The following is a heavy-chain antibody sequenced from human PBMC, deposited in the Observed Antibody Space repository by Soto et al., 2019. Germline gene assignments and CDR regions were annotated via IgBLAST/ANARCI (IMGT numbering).Heavy chain of an antibody. D-gene: IGHD6-13*01. Sequence: VHLLQSGAEVQKPGSSVKVSCKASGGTCSSYTFTWMRQAPGQGLEWMGGIIPMSGTPDYAQRFQGSVTPTNDESTRTAYMEVSSMRSEDTVVYYWARDAYAGNSLIYWGQGTLVTVSS. J-gene: IGHJ4*02. V-gene: IGHV1-69*05. CDR1: GGTCSSYT. CDR2: IIPMSGTP. CDR3: ARDAYAGNSLIY.